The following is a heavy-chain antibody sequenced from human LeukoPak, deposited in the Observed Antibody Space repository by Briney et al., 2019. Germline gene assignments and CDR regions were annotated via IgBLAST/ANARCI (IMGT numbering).Heavy chain of an antibody. CDR3: ARDGALPAYSSGWRDY. J-gene: IGHJ4*02. Sequence: GGSLRLSCAASGFTFSSYWMSWVRQAPGKGLEWVANIKQDGSEKYYVDSVKGRFTISRDNAKNSLYLQMNSLIAEDTAVYYCARDGALPAYSSGWRDYWGQGTLVTVSS. D-gene: IGHD6-19*01. CDR1: GFTFSSYW. V-gene: IGHV3-7*03. CDR2: IKQDGSEK.